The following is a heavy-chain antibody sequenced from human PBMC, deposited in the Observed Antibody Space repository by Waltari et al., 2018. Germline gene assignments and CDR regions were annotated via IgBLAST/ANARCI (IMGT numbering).Heavy chain of an antibody. CDR3: ARGTPSFYHYMDV. CDR1: GGSLSGFY. Sequence: QVLLQQSGPGLVKPSESLSVTCTVSGGSLSGFYWSWIRQSPGKGLEWSAFIYDSWTTKYNPSLKSRVTISVDTSKNRFTLKLGSATAADTALYYCARGTPSFYHYMDVWGKGTTVIVSS. CDR2: IYDSWTT. V-gene: IGHV4-59*01. J-gene: IGHJ6*03.